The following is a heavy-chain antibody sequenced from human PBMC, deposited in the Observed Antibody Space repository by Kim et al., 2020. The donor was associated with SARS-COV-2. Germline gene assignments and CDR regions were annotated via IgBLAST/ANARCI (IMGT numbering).Heavy chain of an antibody. Sequence: GGSLRLSCAASGFTFSSYAMRWVRQAPGKGLEWVAGICCGGGKTYYVDSVKGRFTISRDNSKNTLYLQMNSLRAEDTAVYYCANGGSSSSWAHVTWGQGTLVTASS. CDR1: GFTFSSYA. CDR3: ANGGSSSSWAHVT. J-gene: IGHJ5*02. D-gene: IGHD2-2*01. V-gene: IGHV3-NL1*01. CDR2: ICCGGGKT.